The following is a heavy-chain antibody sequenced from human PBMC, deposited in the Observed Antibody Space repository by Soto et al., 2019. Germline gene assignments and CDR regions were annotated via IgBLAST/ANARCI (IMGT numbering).Heavy chain of an antibody. CDR2: IWHDGSNE. D-gene: IGHD1-26*01. V-gene: IGHV3-33*01. CDR1: GFTFNKYG. CDR3: AREIVGATTSYYYYYGMDV. Sequence: QVHLVESGGGVVQPGRSPRLSCAASGFTFNKYGMHWVRQAPGKGLEWVAAIWHDGSNEYYADSVKGRFTTSRDNSKNTLYLQMNSLRAEDTAVYYCAREIVGATTSYYYYYGMDVWGQGTTVTVSS. J-gene: IGHJ6*02.